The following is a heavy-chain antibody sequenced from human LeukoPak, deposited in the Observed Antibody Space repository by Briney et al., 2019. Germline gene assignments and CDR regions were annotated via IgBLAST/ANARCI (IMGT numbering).Heavy chain of an antibody. D-gene: IGHD4-17*01. J-gene: IGHJ3*02. CDR3: ARGDYGEYAFDI. CDR1: GYTFTSYG. V-gene: IGHV1-18*01. CDR2: ISVYNGNT. Sequence: ASVKVSCKACGYTFTSYGISWVRQAPGQGLEWMGWISVYNGNTNYAQKLQGRVTMTTDTSTSTAYMELRSLRSDDTAVYYCARGDYGEYAFDIWGQGTMVTVSS.